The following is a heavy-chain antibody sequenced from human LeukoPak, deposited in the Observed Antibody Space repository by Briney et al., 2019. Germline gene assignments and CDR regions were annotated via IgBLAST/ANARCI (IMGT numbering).Heavy chain of an antibody. CDR2: VYYSGGT. J-gene: IGHJ3*02. CDR3: ARDLGSQQQLVGGAFDI. D-gene: IGHD6-13*01. Sequence: SETLSLTCTVSGASISSSSHYWGWIRQPPGKGLEWIGSVYYSGGTYYNPSLKSRVTTSLHTSKMQFSLNLNSVTAADTAVYYCARDLGSQQQLVGGAFDIWGQGTMVTVSS. CDR1: GASISSSSHY. V-gene: IGHV4-39*02.